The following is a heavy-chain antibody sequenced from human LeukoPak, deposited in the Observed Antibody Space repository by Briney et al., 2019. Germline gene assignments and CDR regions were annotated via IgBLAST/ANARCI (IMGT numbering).Heavy chain of an antibody. CDR3: ARRPSGRPFDY. J-gene: IGHJ4*02. CDR2: SYHSGSN. V-gene: IGHV4-59*08. D-gene: IGHD6-25*01. Sequence: SETLSLTCTVSGVSINGYYWSWIRQPPGKGLEWIGYSYHSGSNSYNPSLKNRVTISIDTSKNQFSLNLSSVTAADTAVYYCARRPSGRPFDYWGQGTLVTVSS. CDR1: GVSINGYY.